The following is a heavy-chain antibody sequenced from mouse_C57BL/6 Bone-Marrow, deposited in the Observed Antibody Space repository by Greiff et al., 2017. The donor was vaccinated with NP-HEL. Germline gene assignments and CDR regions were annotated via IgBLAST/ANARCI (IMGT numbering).Heavy chain of an antibody. V-gene: IGHV1-80*01. CDR1: GYAFSSYW. D-gene: IGHD1-1*01. CDR2: IYPGDGDT. CDR3: AIDYGSPYWYFDV. J-gene: IGHJ1*03. Sequence: VKLVESGAELVKPGASVKISCKASGYAFSSYWMNWVKQRPGKGLEWIGQIYPGDGDTNYNGKFKGKATLTADKSSSTAYMQLSSLTSEDSAVYFCAIDYGSPYWYFDVWGTGTTVTVSS.